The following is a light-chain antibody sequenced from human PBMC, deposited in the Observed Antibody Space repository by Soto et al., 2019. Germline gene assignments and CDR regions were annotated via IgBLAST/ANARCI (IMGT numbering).Light chain of an antibody. CDR1: QGISSA. Sequence: AIQLTQSPSSLSASVGDRVTITCRASQGISSALAWYQQKPGKAPKLLIYDASSLESGVPSRFIGSGSGTDFTRTISSLHPEDFATYYCQQFNIYPGITFGQGTRLEIK. CDR3: QQFNIYPGIT. J-gene: IGKJ5*01. CDR2: DAS. V-gene: IGKV1-13*02.